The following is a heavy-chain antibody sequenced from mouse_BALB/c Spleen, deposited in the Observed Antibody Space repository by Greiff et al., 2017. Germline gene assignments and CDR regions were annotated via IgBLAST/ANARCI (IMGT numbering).Heavy chain of an antibody. CDR2: ISSGGST. CDR3: AREFAFDY. CDR1: GFTFSSYA. J-gene: IGHJ2*01. Sequence: EVQVVESGGGLVKPGGSLKLSCAASGFTFSSYAMSWVRQTPEKRLEWVASISSGGSTYYPDSVKGRFTISRDNARNILYLQMSSLRSEDTAMYYCAREFAFDYWGQGTTLTVSS. V-gene: IGHV5-6-5*01.